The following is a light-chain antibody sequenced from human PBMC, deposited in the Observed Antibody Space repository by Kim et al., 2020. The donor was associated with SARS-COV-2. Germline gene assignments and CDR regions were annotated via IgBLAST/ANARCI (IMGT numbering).Light chain of an antibody. CDR1: QSISSY. CDR3: QQSYSTRWT. V-gene: IGKV1-39*01. J-gene: IGKJ1*01. Sequence: ASVGDRVTITCRASQSISSYLNWYQQKPGKAPKLLIYAASSLQSGVPSRFSGSGSGTDFTLTISSLQPEDFATYYCQQSYSTRWTFGQGTKVDIK. CDR2: AAS.